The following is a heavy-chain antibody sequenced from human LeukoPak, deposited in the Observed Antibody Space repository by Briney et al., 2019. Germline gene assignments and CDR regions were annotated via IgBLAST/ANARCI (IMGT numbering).Heavy chain of an antibody. Sequence: PGGSLRLSCAASGFTFSNYAMSWVRQAPGKGLEWVSSISGNSGSVGYVDSVKGRFTISRDNAKNSLYLQMNRLTLEDTALYYCTTGDGTKFDSWGQGTLVTVSS. CDR1: GFTFSNYA. V-gene: IGHV3-9*01. D-gene: IGHD4-17*01. J-gene: IGHJ4*02. CDR3: TTGDGTKFDS. CDR2: ISGNSGSV.